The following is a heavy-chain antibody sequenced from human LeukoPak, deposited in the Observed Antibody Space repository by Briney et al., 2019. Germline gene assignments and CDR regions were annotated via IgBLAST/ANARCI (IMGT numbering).Heavy chain of an antibody. CDR2: ISGSGGGT. J-gene: IGHJ4*02. Sequence: GGSLRLSCAASGFTFSSYAMSWVRQAPGKGLEWVSAISGSGGGTYYADSVKGRFTISRDNSKNTLYLQMNSLRAEDTAVYYCAKALYGSGSYFGFPFDYWGQGTLVTVSS. D-gene: IGHD3-10*01. V-gene: IGHV3-23*01. CDR1: GFTFSSYA. CDR3: AKALYGSGSYFGFPFDY.